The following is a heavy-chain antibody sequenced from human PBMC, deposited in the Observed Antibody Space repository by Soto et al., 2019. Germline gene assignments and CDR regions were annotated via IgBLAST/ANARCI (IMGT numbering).Heavy chain of an antibody. CDR3: ARVDGVYYDSSGYYSGGSWFDP. V-gene: IGHV4-59*01. CDR1: GGSISSYY. Sequence: KPSETLSLTCTVSGGSISSYYWSWIRQPPGKGLEWIGYIYYSGSTNYNPSLKSRVTISVDTSKNQFSLKLSSVTAADTAAYYCARVDGVYYDSSGYYSGGSWFDPWGQGTRVTVSS. CDR2: IYYSGST. J-gene: IGHJ5*02. D-gene: IGHD3-22*01.